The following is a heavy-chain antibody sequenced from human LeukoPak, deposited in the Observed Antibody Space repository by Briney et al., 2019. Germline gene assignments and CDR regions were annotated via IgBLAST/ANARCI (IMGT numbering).Heavy chain of an antibody. Sequence: SQTLSLTCTVSGGSISSCGYYWSWIRQHPGMGLEWIGYIYYSGSTYYNPSLKSRVTISVDTSKNQFSLKLSAVTAAATALYYCARGVPRGIVVVITGLFDYWGQATLVAASS. D-gene: IGHD3-22*01. CDR3: ARGVPRGIVVVITGLFDY. V-gene: IGHV4-31*03. CDR1: GGSISSCGYY. CDR2: IYYSGST. J-gene: IGHJ4*02.